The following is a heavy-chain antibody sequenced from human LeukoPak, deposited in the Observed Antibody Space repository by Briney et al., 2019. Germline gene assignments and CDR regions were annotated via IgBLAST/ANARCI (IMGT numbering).Heavy chain of an antibody. D-gene: IGHD1-26*01. CDR2: ISSSSSTT. J-gene: IGHJ5*02. CDR1: GFTFSSYS. Sequence: GGSLRLSCAASGFTFSSYSMNWVRQAPGKGLEWVSYISSSSSTTYYADSVEGRCTISRDNAKKSLYLQMNGLRDEDTAVYYCARVVVGATSHWFDPWGQGTLVTVSS. CDR3: ARVVVGATSHWFDP. V-gene: IGHV3-48*02.